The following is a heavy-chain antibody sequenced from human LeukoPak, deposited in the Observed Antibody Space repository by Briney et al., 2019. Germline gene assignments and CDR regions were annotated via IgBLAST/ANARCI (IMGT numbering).Heavy chain of an antibody. CDR2: ISYDGSNK. J-gene: IGHJ3*02. CDR3: ARGAYYYDSSGEGGAFDI. CDR1: GFTFSSYA. V-gene: IGHV3-30-3*01. D-gene: IGHD3-22*01. Sequence: PGRSLRLSCAASGFTFSSYAMHWVRQAPGKGLEWVALISYDGSNKYYADSVKGRFTISRDNSKNTLYLQMNSLRAEDTAVYYCARGAYYYDSSGEGGAFDIWGQGIMVTVSS.